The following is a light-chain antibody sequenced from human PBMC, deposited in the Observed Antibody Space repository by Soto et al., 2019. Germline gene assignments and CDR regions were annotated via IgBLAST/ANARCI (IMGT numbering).Light chain of an antibody. V-gene: IGKV3-20*01. Sequence: EVVLRHSPVSLSXSXGERATLSCRASQSVSNNYLAWYQQKPGQAPRLLIYGASNRATGIPDRFSGSGSGTDFTLTISRLEPEDFAVYYCQQYGSSGTVGQGTK. J-gene: IGKJ1*01. CDR2: GAS. CDR1: QSVSNNY. CDR3: QQYGSSGT.